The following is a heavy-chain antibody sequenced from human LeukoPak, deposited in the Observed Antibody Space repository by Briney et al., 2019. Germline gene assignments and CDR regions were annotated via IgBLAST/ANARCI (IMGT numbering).Heavy chain of an antibody. CDR3: ARFKDWLSPDY. CDR1: GGSISSYY. Sequence: SETLSLTCTVSGGSISSYYWSWLRQPPGKGLEWIGYIYYSGSTNYNPSLKSRVTISVDTSKNQFSLKLSSVTAADTAVYYCARFKDWLSPDYWGQGTLVTVSS. V-gene: IGHV4-59*01. D-gene: IGHD3-9*01. J-gene: IGHJ4*02. CDR2: IYYSGST.